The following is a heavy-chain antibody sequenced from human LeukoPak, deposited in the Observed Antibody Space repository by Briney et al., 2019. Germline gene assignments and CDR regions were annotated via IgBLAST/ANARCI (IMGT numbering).Heavy chain of an antibody. CDR3: AREISRFGI. J-gene: IGHJ4*02. V-gene: IGHV3-66*01. D-gene: IGHD3-16*01. CDR2: IYTGGTT. CDR1: GFTVSTSNY. Sequence: PGGSLRLSCAASGFTVSTSNYMYWVRQAPGKGLEWVSSIYTGGTTYYADSVKGRFTISRDDPKNTLYLQMNSLRADDAAVYYCAREISRFGIWGQGTRVTVSS.